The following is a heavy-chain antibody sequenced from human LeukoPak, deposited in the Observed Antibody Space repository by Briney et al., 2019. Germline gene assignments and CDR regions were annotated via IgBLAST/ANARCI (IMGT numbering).Heavy chain of an antibody. V-gene: IGHV3-48*02. D-gene: IGHD6-13*01. CDR3: ARVIAAAGKALDY. J-gene: IGHJ4*02. CDR2: ISSSSSTI. CDR1: GFIFSSYS. Sequence: GGSLRLSCAASGFIFSSYSMSWVRQAPGKGLEWVSYISSSSSTIYYADSVKGRFTISRDNAKNSLYLQMNSLRDEDTAVYYCARVIAAAGKALDYWGQGTLVTVSS.